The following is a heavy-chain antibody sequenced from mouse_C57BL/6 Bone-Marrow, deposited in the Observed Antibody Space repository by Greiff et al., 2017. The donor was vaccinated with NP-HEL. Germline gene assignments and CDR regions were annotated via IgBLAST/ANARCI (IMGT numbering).Heavy chain of an antibody. CDR1: GYTFTSYW. V-gene: IGHV1-64*01. CDR2: IHPNSGST. CDR3: VRGAYYSKSAWCFDV. J-gene: IGHJ1*03. Sequence: QVQLQQPGAELVKPGASVKLSCKASGYTFTSYWMHWVKQRPGQGLEWIGMIHPNSGSTNYNEKFKSKATLTVDKSSSTAYMQLSSLTSEDSAVYYCVRGAYYSKSAWCFDVWGTGSPVTLSS. D-gene: IGHD2-5*01.